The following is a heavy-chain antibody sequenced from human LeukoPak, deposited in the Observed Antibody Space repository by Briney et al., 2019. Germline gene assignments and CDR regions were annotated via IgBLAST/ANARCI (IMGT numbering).Heavy chain of an antibody. CDR2: IHTSGST. Sequence: SETLSLTCTVSGGSLSSGSYYWTWIRQPAGKTLEGIGRIHTSGSTNYNPSLKSRVTISGDTSKNQFSLKVSSVTAADTAVYYCARGNKDGIIVSRFDYWGQGTLVTVSS. D-gene: IGHD1-26*01. CDR1: GGSLSSGSYY. V-gene: IGHV4-61*02. CDR3: ARGNKDGIIVSRFDY. J-gene: IGHJ4*02.